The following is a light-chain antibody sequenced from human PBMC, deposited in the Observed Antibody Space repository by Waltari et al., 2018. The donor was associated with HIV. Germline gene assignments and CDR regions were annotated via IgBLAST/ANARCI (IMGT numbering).Light chain of an antibody. CDR2: EIT. V-gene: IGLV2-8*01. CDR3: SSSAGGDTLV. J-gene: IGLJ3*02. Sequence: QSALTQPPSASGFPGQSVTIPCTGTSSDVGSSNYVAWYQQYPGKAPKLLIYEITKRPSGVPDRFSGSKSGNTASLTVSGLQAEDEADYYCSSSAGGDTLVFGGGTKLTVL. CDR1: SSDVGSSNY.